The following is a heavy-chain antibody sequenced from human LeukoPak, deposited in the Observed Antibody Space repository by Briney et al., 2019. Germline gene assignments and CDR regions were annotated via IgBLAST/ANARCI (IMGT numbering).Heavy chain of an antibody. D-gene: IGHD2-15*01. CDR1: GFSLSTSGVG. CDR2: IYWNDDK. J-gene: IGHJ5*02. CDR3: AHSLGYCSGGSCSQNWFDP. V-gene: IGHV2-5*01. Sequence: SGPTLVNSTQTLTLTCTFSGFSLSTSGVGVGWIRQPPGKALDWLALIYWNDDKRYSPSLKSRLTITKDTSKNQVVLTMTNMDPVDTATYYCAHSLGYCSGGSCSQNWFDPWGQGTLVTVSS.